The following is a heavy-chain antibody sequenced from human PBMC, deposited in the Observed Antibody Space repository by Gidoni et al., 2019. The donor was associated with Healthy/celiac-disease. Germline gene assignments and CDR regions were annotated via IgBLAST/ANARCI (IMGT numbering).Heavy chain of an antibody. Sequence: QVQLVQSGAKVKKPGASVKVPCTASGYTFTSYGISWVRQAPGQGLEWMGWISAYNGNTNYAQKLQGRVTMTTDTSTSTAYMELRSRRSDDTAVYYCAREEWFGELDGMDVWGQGTTVTVSS. J-gene: IGHJ6*02. CDR1: GYTFTSYG. CDR3: AREEWFGELDGMDV. V-gene: IGHV1-18*01. D-gene: IGHD3-10*01. CDR2: ISAYNGNT.